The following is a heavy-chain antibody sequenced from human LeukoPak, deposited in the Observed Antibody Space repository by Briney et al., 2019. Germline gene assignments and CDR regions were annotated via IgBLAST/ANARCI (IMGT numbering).Heavy chain of an antibody. Sequence: SETLSLTCTVSGGSISSYYWSWIRQPPGKGLEWIGYIYYSGSTNYNPSLKSRVTMSVDTSKNQFSLKLSSVTAADTAVYYCAGEAMTTVTYYFDYWGQGTLVTVSS. CDR3: AGEAMTTVTYYFDY. J-gene: IGHJ4*02. V-gene: IGHV4-59*12. CDR1: GGSISSYY. CDR2: IYYSGST. D-gene: IGHD4-17*01.